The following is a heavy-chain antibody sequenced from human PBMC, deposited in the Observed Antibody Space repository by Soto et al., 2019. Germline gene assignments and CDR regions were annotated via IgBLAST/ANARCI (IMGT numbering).Heavy chain of an antibody. J-gene: IGHJ4*02. Sequence: PSETLSLTCTVSGGSISNYYWNWIRQSPGKGLEWIGYIYSSGSTNYNPSLQNRVTISVDTSKNQFSLKVNSMTAADTAVYYCARHNYGSGSTYFDYWGQGTLVTVSS. CDR3: ARHNYGSGSTYFDY. CDR1: GGSISNYY. CDR2: IYSSGST. V-gene: IGHV4-59*08. D-gene: IGHD3-10*01.